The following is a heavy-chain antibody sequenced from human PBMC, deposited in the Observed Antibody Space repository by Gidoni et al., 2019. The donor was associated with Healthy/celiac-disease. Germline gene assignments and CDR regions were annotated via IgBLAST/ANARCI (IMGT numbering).Heavy chain of an antibody. V-gene: IGHV2-5*01. CDR2: IYWNDDK. D-gene: IGHD3-22*01. CDR3: AHSYYDSSGYYLGDAFDI. J-gene: IGHJ3*02. CDR1: GFSLSTSGVG. Sequence: QITLKESGPTLVKPTQTLTLTCTFSGFSLSTSGVGVGWIRQPPGKALEWLALIYWNDDKRYSPSLKSRLTITKDTSKNQVVLTMTNMDPVDTATYYCAHSYYDSSGYYLGDAFDIWGQGTMVTVSS.